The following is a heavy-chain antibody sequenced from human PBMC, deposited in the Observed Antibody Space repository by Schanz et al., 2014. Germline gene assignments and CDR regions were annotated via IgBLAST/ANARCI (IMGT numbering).Heavy chain of an antibody. CDR3: VRDSFFAFDY. D-gene: IGHD3-3*01. V-gene: IGHV3-11*06. J-gene: IGHJ4*02. CDR1: GFSFSDHA. CDR2: VSRSTPDI. Sequence: PGGSLRLSCAASGFSFSDHAMDWVRQAPGKGLEWVSYVSRSTPDIYYADSVKGRFTMSRDNAKNSVFLQMNSLRAEDTAVYYCVRDSFFAFDYWGQGTLVTVSS.